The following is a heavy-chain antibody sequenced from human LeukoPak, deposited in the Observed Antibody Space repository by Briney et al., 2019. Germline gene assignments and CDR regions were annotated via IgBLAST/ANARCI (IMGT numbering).Heavy chain of an antibody. CDR2: INPNSGGT. V-gene: IGHV1-2*02. J-gene: IGHJ4*02. Sequence: GASVKVSRKASGYTFTGYYMHWVRQAPGQGLEWMGWINPNSGGTNYAQKFQGRVTMTRDTSISTAYMELSRLRSDDTAVYYCASKLLWSGELAIDYWGQGTLVTVSS. D-gene: IGHD3-10*01. CDR3: ASKLLWSGELAIDY. CDR1: GYTFTGYY.